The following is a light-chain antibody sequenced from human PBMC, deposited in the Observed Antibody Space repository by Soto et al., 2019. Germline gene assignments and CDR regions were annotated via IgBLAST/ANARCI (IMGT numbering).Light chain of an antibody. J-gene: IGLJ3*02. V-gene: IGLV6-57*03. CDR1: SGSIASNY. CDR2: EDN. CDR3: QSFDTAVV. Sequence: NFMLTQPHSVSESPGKTVTISCTRTSGSIASNYVQWYQQRPGSAPTIVIYEDNQRPSGVPARFSGSIDSSSNSASLTISGLKTEDEADYYCQSFDTAVVFGGGTQLTVL.